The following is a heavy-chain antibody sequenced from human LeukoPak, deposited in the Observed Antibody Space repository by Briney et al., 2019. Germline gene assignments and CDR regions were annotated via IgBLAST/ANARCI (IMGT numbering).Heavy chain of an antibody. CDR1: GFTFSSYA. Sequence: GGSLRLSCAASGFTFSSYAMHWVRQAPGKGLEWVAVISYDGSNKYYADSVKGRFTISRDNAKNSLYLQMNSLRAEDTAVYYCAKDLKEDDYGDYIDYWGQGTLVTVSS. J-gene: IGHJ4*02. D-gene: IGHD4-17*01. CDR3: AKDLKEDDYGDYIDY. V-gene: IGHV3-30*04. CDR2: ISYDGSNK.